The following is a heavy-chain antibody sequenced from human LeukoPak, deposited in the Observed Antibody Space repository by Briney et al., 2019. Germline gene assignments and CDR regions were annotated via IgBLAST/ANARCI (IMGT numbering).Heavy chain of an antibody. V-gene: IGHV3-23*01. D-gene: IGHD3-22*01. J-gene: IGHJ4*02. Sequence: GGSLRVSCAASGFAFSSYAMNWVRQAPVKGLEWVSVISGSGRNTYYADSVKGRFTISRDNSKNTLYLQMTSLRAEDSAVYYCATNYYDSSGYYPDFDYWGQGALVTVSS. CDR1: GFAFSSYA. CDR3: ATNYYDSSGYYPDFDY. CDR2: ISGSGRNT.